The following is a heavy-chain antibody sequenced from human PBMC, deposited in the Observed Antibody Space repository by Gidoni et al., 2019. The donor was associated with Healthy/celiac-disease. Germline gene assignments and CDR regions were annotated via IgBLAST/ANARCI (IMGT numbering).Heavy chain of an antibody. CDR2: RKQDGSEK. CDR1: GFTFSSYW. Sequence: EVQLVESGGGLVQPGGSLRLSCAASGFTFSSYWMSWVRQAPGKGLEWVANRKQDGSEKYYVDSVKGRFTISRDNAKNSLYLQMNSLRAEDTAVYYCARDSRGYSGYDTTDALDIWGQGTMVTVSS. J-gene: IGHJ3*02. V-gene: IGHV3-7*01. D-gene: IGHD5-12*01. CDR3: ARDSRGYSGYDTTDALDI.